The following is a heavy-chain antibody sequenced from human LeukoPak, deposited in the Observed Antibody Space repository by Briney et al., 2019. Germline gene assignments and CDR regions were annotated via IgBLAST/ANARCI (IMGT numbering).Heavy chain of an antibody. J-gene: IGHJ4*02. CDR2: ISSSGSTI. D-gene: IGHD3-10*01. Sequence: GGSLRLSCAASGFTFSDYYMSWIRQAPGKGLEWVSYISSSGSTIYYADSVKGRFTISRDNAKNALYLQMNSLRAEDTAVYYCARAKTRYGSGSYPLDYWGQGTLVTVSS. CDR1: GFTFSDYY. CDR3: ARAKTRYGSGSYPLDY. V-gene: IGHV3-11*01.